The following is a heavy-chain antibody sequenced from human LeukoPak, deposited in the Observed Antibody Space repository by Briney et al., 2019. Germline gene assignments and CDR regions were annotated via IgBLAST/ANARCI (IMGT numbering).Heavy chain of an antibody. Sequence: SETLSLTCTVSGGSVSSYYWSWIRQPPGKGLEWIGYIYYSGSTNYNPSLKSRVTIPVDTSKNQFSLKLSSVTAADTAVYYCARLVYYYDSSGYYKPPDAFDIWGQGTMVTVSS. J-gene: IGHJ3*02. V-gene: IGHV4-59*08. D-gene: IGHD3-22*01. CDR3: ARLVYYYDSSGYYKPPDAFDI. CDR2: IYYSGST. CDR1: GGSVSSYY.